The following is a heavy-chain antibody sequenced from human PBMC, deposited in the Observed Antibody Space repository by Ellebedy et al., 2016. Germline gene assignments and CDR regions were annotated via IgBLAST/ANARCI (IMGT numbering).Heavy chain of an antibody. CDR2: INAGNGNT. CDR3: AMEGCSSDGCNRGYYYGMDV. CDR1: AYTFSNYA. V-gene: IGHV1-3*01. D-gene: IGHD5-24*01. Sequence: ASVKVSCKASAYTFSNYALHWVRLAPGQRLEWMGWINAGNGNTKYSQKFQGRVTITRDTSASTAYMELGSLRSEDTAVYYCAMEGCSSDGCNRGYYYGMDVWGQGTTVTVSS. J-gene: IGHJ6*02.